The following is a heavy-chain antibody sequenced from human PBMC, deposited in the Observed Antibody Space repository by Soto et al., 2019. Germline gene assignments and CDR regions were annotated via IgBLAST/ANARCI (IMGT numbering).Heavy chain of an antibody. CDR3: VRGPYDFWSGYPTTYYFDY. CDR2: IYHSGST. J-gene: IGHJ4*02. CDR1: GGSISSGGYS. V-gene: IGHV4-30-2*01. Sequence: SETLSLTCAVSGGSISSGGYSWSWIRQPPGKGLEWIGYIYHSGSTYYNPSLKSRVTISVDRSKNQFSLKLSSVTAADTAVYYCVRGPYDFWSGYPTTYYFDYWGQGTLVTVSS. D-gene: IGHD3-3*01.